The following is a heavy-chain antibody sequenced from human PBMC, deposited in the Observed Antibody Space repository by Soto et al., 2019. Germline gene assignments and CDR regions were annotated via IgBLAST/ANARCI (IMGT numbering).Heavy chain of an antibody. CDR2: ISGGGGST. V-gene: IGHV3-23*01. CDR1: GFTFSSYA. CDR3: AKGLGISYYFDY. Sequence: EVQLLESGGGLVQPGGSLRLSCAASGFTFSSYAMSWVRQAPGKGLEWVSAISGGGGSTYYADSVKGRFTISRDNSKNTLYLQMNSLRAEDTAVYYCAKGLGISYYFDYWGQGTLVTVSS. D-gene: IGHD7-27*01. J-gene: IGHJ4*02.